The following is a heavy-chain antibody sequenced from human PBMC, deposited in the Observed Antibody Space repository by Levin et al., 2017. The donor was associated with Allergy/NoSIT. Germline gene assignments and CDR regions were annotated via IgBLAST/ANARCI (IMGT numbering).Heavy chain of an antibody. CDR3: ARGSDQTYYYDSSGYDYFDY. V-gene: IGHV3-30-3*01. CDR1: GFTFSSYA. D-gene: IGHD3-22*01. CDR2: ISYDGSNK. J-gene: IGHJ4*02. Sequence: PGGSLRLSCAASGFTFSSYAMHWVRQAPGKGLEWVAVISYDGSNKYYADSVKGRFTISRDNSKNTLYLQMNSLRAEDTAVYYCARGSDQTYYYDSSGYDYFDYWGQGTLVTVSS.